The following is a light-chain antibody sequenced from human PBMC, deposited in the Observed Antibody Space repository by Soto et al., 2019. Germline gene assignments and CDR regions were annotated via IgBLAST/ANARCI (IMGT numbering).Light chain of an antibody. Sequence: EIVLTQSPGTLSLSPGERDTLSCRASRSVSSSYLAWYQQKPGQAPRLLIYGASSRATGIPDRFSGSGSGTDFTLTISRLEPEDFAVYYCQQYGSSPRTFGQGTKLEIK. J-gene: IGKJ2*01. CDR3: QQYGSSPRT. CDR2: GAS. CDR1: RSVSSSY. V-gene: IGKV3-20*01.